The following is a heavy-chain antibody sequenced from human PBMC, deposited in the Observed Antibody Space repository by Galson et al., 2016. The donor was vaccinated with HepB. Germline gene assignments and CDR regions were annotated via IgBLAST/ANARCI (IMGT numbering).Heavy chain of an antibody. D-gene: IGHD1-26*01. CDR1: GASVSNDRLY. Sequence: LSLTCTISGASVSNDRLYWSWIRQPPGKGLEWIGFYHYSGNTNYNASLKSRVTISFDTSKNQFSLKLRSVTAADTAVYYCAKDNSGSYIDYWGQGILVTVFS. J-gene: IGHJ4*02. CDR2: YHYSGNT. CDR3: AKDNSGSYIDY. V-gene: IGHV4-61*01.